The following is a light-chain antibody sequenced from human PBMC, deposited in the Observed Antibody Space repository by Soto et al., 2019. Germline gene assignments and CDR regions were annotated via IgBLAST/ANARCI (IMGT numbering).Light chain of an antibody. V-gene: IGLV2-14*01. Sequence: QSVLTQRASVSGSPGQSITISCTGTSNDVGGYNYVSWYQQHPGKAPKLMIYEVSNRPSGVSNRFSGSKSGNTASLTISGLQAEDEADYCSSYTRSSTKVFGTGTKVTVL. J-gene: IGLJ1*01. CDR2: EVS. CDR1: SNDVGGYNY. CDR3: SSYTRSSTKV.